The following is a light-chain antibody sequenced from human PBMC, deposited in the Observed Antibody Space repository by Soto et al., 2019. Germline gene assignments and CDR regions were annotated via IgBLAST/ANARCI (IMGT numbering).Light chain of an antibody. CDR2: KAS. V-gene: IGKV1-5*03. J-gene: IGKJ2*01. CDR3: QQYNSYWT. Sequence: DVQMTQSPSTLSASVGDRVTITCRASQSISSWLAWYQHQPGKAPKLLIYKASTLESGVPSRFSGSGSGTEFTLTSSSLQPDDFATYYCQQYNSYWTFGQGTKLEIK. CDR1: QSISSW.